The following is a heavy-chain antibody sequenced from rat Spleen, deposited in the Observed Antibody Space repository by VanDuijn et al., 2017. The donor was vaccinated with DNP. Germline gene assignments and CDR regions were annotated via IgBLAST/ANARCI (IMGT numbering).Heavy chain of an antibody. V-gene: IGHV3-3*01. CDR2: VNSAGST. J-gene: IGHJ4*01. D-gene: IGHD1-4*01. Sequence: EVQLQESGPGLVKPSQSLSLTCSVTGYSITSSYRWNWIRKFPGNKLEWMGSVNSAGSTNYNPSLKSRISITRDTSKNQFFLQVNSVTTEDTATYYCARWPGYNPPHAMDAWGQGTSVTVSS. CDR3: ARWPGYNPPHAMDA. CDR1: GYSITSSYR.